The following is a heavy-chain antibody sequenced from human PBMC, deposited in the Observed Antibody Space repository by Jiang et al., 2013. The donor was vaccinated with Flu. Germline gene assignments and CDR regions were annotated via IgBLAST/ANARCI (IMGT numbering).Heavy chain of an antibody. CDR2: IRFDGANK. D-gene: IGHD5-24*01. CDR1: GFTFSSYA. J-gene: IGHJ4*02. CDR3: ANEREGYFLAY. V-gene: IGHV3-30*02. Sequence: RLSCAASGFTFSSYAMHWVRQAPGKGLEWVAFIRFDGANKDYIDSVKGRFTISRDNSKNILYLQMNSLRPEDTAIYYCANEREGYFLAYWGQGTLVTVSS.